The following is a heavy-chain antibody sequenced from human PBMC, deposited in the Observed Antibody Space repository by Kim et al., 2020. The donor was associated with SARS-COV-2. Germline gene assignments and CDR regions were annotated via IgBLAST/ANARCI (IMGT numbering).Heavy chain of an antibody. CDR2: ISGNGGVT. D-gene: IGHD2-15*01. CDR1: GFTFDDYA. CDR3: AKDRYCSGGSCSGGMDV. V-gene: IGHV3-43*02. J-gene: IGHJ6*02. Sequence: GGSLRLSCAASGFTFDDYAMHWVRQPPGKGLEWVSLISGNGGVTYYADSVKGRFTIFRDSSKNSLYLQMNSLRTEDTALYYCAKDRYCSGGSCSGGMDVWGQGTTVTVSS.